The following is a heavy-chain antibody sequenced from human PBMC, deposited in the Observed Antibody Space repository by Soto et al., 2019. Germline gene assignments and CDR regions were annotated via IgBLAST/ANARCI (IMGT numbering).Heavy chain of an antibody. J-gene: IGHJ5*02. D-gene: IGHD3-10*01. Sequence: QVQLQEAGPGLVKPSGTLSLTCAVSGGSISSSNWWSWVRQPPGKGLEWIGEIYHSGSTNYNPSPKSRVTIAVDKYKNQFSLELSSVTLAATAVYYCARDYMIRGVMRWFDPWGQGTLVTVS. CDR2: IYHSGST. CDR3: ARDYMIRGVMRWFDP. CDR1: GGSISSSNW. V-gene: IGHV4-4*02.